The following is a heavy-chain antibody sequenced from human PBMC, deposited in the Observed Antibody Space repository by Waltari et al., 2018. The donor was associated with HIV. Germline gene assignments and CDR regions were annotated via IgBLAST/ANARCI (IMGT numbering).Heavy chain of an antibody. Sequence: QVQLQQWGAGLLKPSETLSLTCAVYGGSFSGSYWSWLRQPPGKGLEWMGEINNSGSTNYNPSLKSRVTISVDTSKNQFSLKLSSVTAADTAVYYCARGSLRYFDWLFHYWGQGTLVTVSS. CDR2: INNSGST. J-gene: IGHJ4*02. V-gene: IGHV4-34*01. CDR3: ARGSLRYFDWLFHY. D-gene: IGHD3-9*01. CDR1: GGSFSGSY.